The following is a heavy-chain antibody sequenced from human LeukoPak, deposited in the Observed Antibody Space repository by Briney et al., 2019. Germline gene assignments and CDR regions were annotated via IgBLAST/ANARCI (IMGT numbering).Heavy chain of an antibody. CDR2: IYTSEST. CDR3: AREYDFWSGYPRSDAFDI. V-gene: IGHV4-61*02. D-gene: IGHD3-3*01. CDR1: GGSISSGSYY. Sequence: KPSETLSLTCTVSGGSISSGSYYWSWIRQPAGKGLEWIGRIYTSESTNYNPSLKSRVTISVDTSKNQFSLKLSSVTAADTAVYYCAREYDFWSGYPRSDAFDIWGQGTMVTVSS. J-gene: IGHJ3*02.